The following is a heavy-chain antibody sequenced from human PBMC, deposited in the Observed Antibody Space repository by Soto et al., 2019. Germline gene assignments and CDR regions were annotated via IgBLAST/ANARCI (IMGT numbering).Heavy chain of an antibody. CDR1: GGSFSGYY. CDR2: INHSGST. J-gene: IGHJ5*02. D-gene: IGHD1-20*01. V-gene: IGHV4-34*01. Sequence: SETLSLTCAVYGGSFSGYYWSWIRQPPGKGLEWIGEINHSGSTNYNPSLKSRVTISVDTSKNQFSLKLSSVTAVDTAVYYCARRYNWNGRWFDPWGQGTLVTVSS. CDR3: ARRYNWNGRWFDP.